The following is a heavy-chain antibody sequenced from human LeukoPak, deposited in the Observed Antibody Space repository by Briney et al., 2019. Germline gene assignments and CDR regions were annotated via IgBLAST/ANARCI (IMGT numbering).Heavy chain of an antibody. CDR1: GYTFTGYY. CDR2: INPNSGGT. J-gene: IGHJ6*03. V-gene: IGHV1-2*02. Sequence: ASVKVSCKASGYTFTGYYMHWVRQAPGQGLEWMGWINPNSGGTNYAQKFQGRVTMTRDTSISTAYMELSRLRSDDTAVYYYARSRRPVVYMDVWGKGTTVTVSS. D-gene: IGHD3-22*01. CDR3: ARSRRPVVYMDV.